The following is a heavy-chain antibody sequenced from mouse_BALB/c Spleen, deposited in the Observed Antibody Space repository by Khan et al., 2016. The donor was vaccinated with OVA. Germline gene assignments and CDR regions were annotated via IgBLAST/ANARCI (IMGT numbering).Heavy chain of an antibody. CDR2: ISSAGTYT. Sequence: EVKLEEPGGGLVKPGGSLKLSCSASGFTFSTFVMSWVRQTPEKRLEWVATISSAGTYTYYSDSVQGRFTISRDNAKNTLYLQMNSLRSEDTAMYYCTNGNYGWFAYWGQGTLVTVAA. CDR1: GFTFSTFV. V-gene: IGHV5-9-1*01. D-gene: IGHD2-1*01. J-gene: IGHJ3*01. CDR3: TNGNYGWFAY.